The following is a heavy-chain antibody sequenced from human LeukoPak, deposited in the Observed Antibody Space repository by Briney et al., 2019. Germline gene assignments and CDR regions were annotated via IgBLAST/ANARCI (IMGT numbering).Heavy chain of an antibody. CDR2: ISYDGSNK. V-gene: IGHV3-30*03. Sequence: GGSLRLSCAASGFTFSDYGMHWARQAPGKGLEWVALISYDGSNKYYEDSVKGRFTISRDTSKNTLHLQMDSLRVEDTSKYYCARYYGSGSLHYWGQGTLVTVSS. D-gene: IGHD3-10*01. CDR1: GFTFSDYG. CDR3: ARYYGSGSLHY. J-gene: IGHJ4*02.